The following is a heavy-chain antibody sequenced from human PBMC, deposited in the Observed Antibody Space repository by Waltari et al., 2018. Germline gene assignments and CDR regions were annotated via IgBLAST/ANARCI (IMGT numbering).Heavy chain of an antibody. CDR2: ISYDGSNK. CDR3: ARDGEMYCSSTSCYYFDH. J-gene: IGHJ4*02. V-gene: IGHV3-30*04. Sequence: QGQLVESGGGVVQPGRSLRLSCAASGCTFISYTMHWVRQAPGKGLEWVAVISYDGSNKYHADSVKGRFTISRDNSKNTLYLQMNSLRTEDTAVYYCARDGEMYCSSTSCYYFDHWGQGTLVTVSS. D-gene: IGHD2-2*01. CDR1: GCTFISYT.